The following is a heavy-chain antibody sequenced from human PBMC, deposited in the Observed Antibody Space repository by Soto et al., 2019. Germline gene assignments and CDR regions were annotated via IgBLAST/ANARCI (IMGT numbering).Heavy chain of an antibody. Sequence: QVQLVQSGAEVKKPGASVKVSCMASGYTFTDYHIHWVRQAPGQGSEWMGWINPNSGGTNYAQKFRARVTMTRDTSISTAYMDLSSLTSDDTAVYYCARLRLRLDTFDIWGQGTMVTVSS. CDR2: INPNSGGT. CDR1: GYTFTDYH. CDR3: ARLRLRLDTFDI. D-gene: IGHD2-21*02. J-gene: IGHJ3*02. V-gene: IGHV1-2*02.